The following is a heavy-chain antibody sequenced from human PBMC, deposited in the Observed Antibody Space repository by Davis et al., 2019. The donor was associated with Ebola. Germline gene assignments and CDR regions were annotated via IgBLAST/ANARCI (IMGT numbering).Heavy chain of an antibody. CDR1: GFRFSTYW. V-gene: IGHV3-7*01. D-gene: IGHD5-12*01. CDR3: ARDPGYSSFDI. Sequence: PGGSLRLSCAASGFRFSTYWMSWVRQTPEKGLELVATINKDGGQKSYVASVKGRFTISRDNAENSLYLQMSNLRVQDTAIYYCARDPGYSSFDIWGQGTMVTVSS. CDR2: INKDGGQK. J-gene: IGHJ3*02.